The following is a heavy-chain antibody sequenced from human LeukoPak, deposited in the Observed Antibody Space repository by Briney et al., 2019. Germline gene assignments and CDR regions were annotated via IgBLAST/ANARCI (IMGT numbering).Heavy chain of an antibody. CDR1: GGSISSGSYY. V-gene: IGHV4-61*02. CDR3: AREQYYYDSSGYYVLLDY. CDR2: IYTSGST. Sequence: PSETLSLTCTVSGGSISSGSYYWSWIRQPAGTGLEWIGRIYTSGSTNYNPSLKSRVTISVDTSKNQFSLKLSSVTAADTAVYYCAREQYYYDSSGYYVLLDYWGQGTLVTVSS. D-gene: IGHD3-22*01. J-gene: IGHJ4*02.